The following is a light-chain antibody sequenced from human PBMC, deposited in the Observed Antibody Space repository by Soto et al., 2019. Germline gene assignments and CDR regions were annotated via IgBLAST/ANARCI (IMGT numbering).Light chain of an antibody. CDR2: DAS. V-gene: IGKV3-20*01. CDR1: LNVNSY. Sequence: VLTQSPATLSLSPGERATLSCRASLNVNSYLAWYQQKPGQAPRLLIYDASNRAAGIPARFSGSGSGTDFTLTISRLEPEDVAVYYCQQYGSSPLTFGQGTRLENK. CDR3: QQYGSSPLT. J-gene: IGKJ5*01.